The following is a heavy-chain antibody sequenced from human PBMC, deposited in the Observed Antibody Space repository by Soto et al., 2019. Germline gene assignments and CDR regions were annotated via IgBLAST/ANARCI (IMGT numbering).Heavy chain of an antibody. CDR3: AKVFTYYDFWSGYPWV. CDR2: ISWNSGSI. Sequence: GGSLRLSCAASGFTFDDYAMHWVRQAPGKGLEWVPGISWNSGSIGYADSVKGRFTISRDNAKNSLYLQMNSLRAEDTALYYCAKVFTYYDFWSGYPWVCGQGTLVIVSS. CDR1: GFTFDDYA. V-gene: IGHV3-9*01. J-gene: IGHJ4*02. D-gene: IGHD3-3*01.